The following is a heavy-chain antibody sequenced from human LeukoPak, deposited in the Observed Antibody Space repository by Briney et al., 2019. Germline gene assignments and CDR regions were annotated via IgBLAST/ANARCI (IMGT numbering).Heavy chain of an antibody. Sequence: GGSLRLSCAASGFTFSSYSMNWVRQAPGKGLEWVSSISSSSSYIYYADSVKGRFTISRDNAKNSLYLQMNSLRAEDTAVYYCARGLGYCSGGSCPRNTHFDYWGQGTLVTVSS. J-gene: IGHJ4*02. CDR3: ARGLGYCSGGSCPRNTHFDY. D-gene: IGHD2-15*01. CDR1: GFTFSSYS. CDR2: ISSSSSYI. V-gene: IGHV3-21*01.